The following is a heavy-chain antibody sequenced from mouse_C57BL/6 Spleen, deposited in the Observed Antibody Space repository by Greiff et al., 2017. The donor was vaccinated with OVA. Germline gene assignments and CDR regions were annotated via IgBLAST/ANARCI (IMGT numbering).Heavy chain of an antibody. J-gene: IGHJ4*01. Sequence: EVKLVESGGGLVKPGGSLKLSCAASGFTFSSYAMSWVRQTPEKRLEWVATISDGGSYTYYPDNVKGRFTISRDNAKNNLYLQMSHLTSEDTAMYYCARDRDYDYAMDYWGQGTSVTVSS. CDR2: ISDGGSYT. CDR3: ARDRDYDYAMDY. CDR1: GFTFSSYA. V-gene: IGHV5-4*01. D-gene: IGHD2-4*01.